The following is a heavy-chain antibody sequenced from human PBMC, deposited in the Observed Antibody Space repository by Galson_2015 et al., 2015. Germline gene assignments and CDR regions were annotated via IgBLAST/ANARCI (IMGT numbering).Heavy chain of an antibody. Sequence: SLRPCYAASGLTLSNYRMHWVRHAPGNGLIWVSRISSDGRTTNYADSVKGRFTVSRDNAKNTLYLQMNSLRPEDTAVYYCARVRHYSESSGYYFRGQGTLVTVSS. CDR3: ARVRHYSESSGYYF. D-gene: IGHD3-22*01. CDR2: ISSDGRTT. CDR1: GLTLSNYR. V-gene: IGHV3-74*01. J-gene: IGHJ4*02.